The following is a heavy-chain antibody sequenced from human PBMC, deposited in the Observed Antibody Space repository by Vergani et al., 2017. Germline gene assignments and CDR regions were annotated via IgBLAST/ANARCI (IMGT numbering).Heavy chain of an antibody. J-gene: IGHJ6*04. CDR1: GFPFDDYA. Sequence: EVQLVESGGGLVQPGRSLRLSCAASGFPFDDYAMHWVRQAPGKGLEWVSSISSSSSYIYYADSVKGRFTISRDNAKNSLYLQMNSLRAEDTAVYYCARSSTSSSLDVWGKGTTVTVSS. D-gene: IGHD2-2*01. CDR3: ARSSTSSSLDV. V-gene: IGHV3-21*01. CDR2: ISSSSSYI.